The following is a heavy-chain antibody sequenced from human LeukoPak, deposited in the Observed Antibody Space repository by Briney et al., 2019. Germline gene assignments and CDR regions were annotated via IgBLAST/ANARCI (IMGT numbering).Heavy chain of an antibody. Sequence: GESLEISCKGSGCGFTRYWIGGVRRLPGKGLEGMGIIYPGDSDIRYSPSFQGQVTISADTSISTAYLQWSSLKASDTAMYYCARLSDRNWGHPPDYWGQGTLVTVSP. J-gene: IGHJ4*02. CDR2: IYPGDSDI. V-gene: IGHV5-51*01. D-gene: IGHD7-27*01. CDR1: GCGFTRYW. CDR3: ARLSDRNWGHPPDY.